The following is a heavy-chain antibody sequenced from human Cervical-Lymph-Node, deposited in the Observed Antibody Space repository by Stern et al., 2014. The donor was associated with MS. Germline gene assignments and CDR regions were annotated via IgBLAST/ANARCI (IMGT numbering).Heavy chain of an antibody. V-gene: IGHV3-53*01. CDR1: GFTVSRDY. J-gene: IGHJ4*02. Sequence: EVHLVESGGGVIQPGGSLRLSCTASGFTVSRDYMTWVRQAPGKGLEWVSLITYFWTTFYTDSVKGRFTISRDDSKNTVYLHMTSLRAEDTAMYYCARDTSSPERSDWWGQGTLVTVSS. CDR3: ARDTSSPERSDW. D-gene: IGHD1-1*01. CDR2: ITYFWTT.